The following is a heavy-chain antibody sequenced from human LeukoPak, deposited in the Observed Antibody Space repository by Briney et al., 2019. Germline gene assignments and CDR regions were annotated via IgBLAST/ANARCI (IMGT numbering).Heavy chain of an antibody. Sequence: GGSLRLSCAASGFTFSNYWMNWVRQAPGKGLEWVANIKQDGSEKYYVDSVKGRFTISRDNAKNSLYLQMNSLRAEDTAVYYCARDLQGPYDAFDIWGQGTMVTVSS. CDR2: IKQDGSEK. J-gene: IGHJ3*02. V-gene: IGHV3-7*01. CDR3: ARDLQGPYDAFDI. CDR1: GFTFSNYW.